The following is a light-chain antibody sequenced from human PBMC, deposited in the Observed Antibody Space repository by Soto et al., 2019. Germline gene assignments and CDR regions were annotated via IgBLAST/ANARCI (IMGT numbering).Light chain of an antibody. V-gene: IGLV2-14*03. J-gene: IGLJ2*01. CDR1: SSDVGGYDS. CDR2: DVS. Sequence: QSVLTQPASVSGSPGQSLTISCTGTSSDVGGYDSVSWYQHHPGKAPRLMIYDVSNRPSGISNRFSASKSGNTASLTISGLQAEDEANYYYSSYTSSSSVVFGGGTKLTVL. CDR3: SSYTSSSSVV.